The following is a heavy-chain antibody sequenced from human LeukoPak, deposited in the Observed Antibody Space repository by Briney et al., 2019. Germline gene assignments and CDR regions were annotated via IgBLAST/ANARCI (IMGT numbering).Heavy chain of an antibody. CDR3: ASGDYDFWSGYWLLH. Sequence: SETLSLTCTVSGGSISSHYWSWIRQPPGKGLEWIGYIYYSRSTNYNPSLKSRVTISVDTSKNQFSLKLSSVTAADTAVYYCASGDYDFWSGYWLLHWGQGTLVTVSS. V-gene: IGHV4-59*11. J-gene: IGHJ4*02. D-gene: IGHD3-3*01. CDR2: IYYSRST. CDR1: GGSISSHY.